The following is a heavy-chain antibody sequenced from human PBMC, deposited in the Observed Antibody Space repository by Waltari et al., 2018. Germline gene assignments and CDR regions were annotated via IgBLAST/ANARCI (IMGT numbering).Heavy chain of an antibody. Sequence: EVQLVESGGGLVQPGGSLRLSCAASGFGFSSYWLSWFRQAPGKGLEWVANINDDGSQEYFVDSVEGRFTISRDNAKNSLFLQMNSLRAEDTAVYFCARFRHDYEVYWGQGTLVTVSS. V-gene: IGHV3-7*01. CDR1: GFGFSSYW. J-gene: IGHJ4*02. CDR3: ARFRHDYEVY. CDR2: INDDGSQE. D-gene: IGHD3-16*01.